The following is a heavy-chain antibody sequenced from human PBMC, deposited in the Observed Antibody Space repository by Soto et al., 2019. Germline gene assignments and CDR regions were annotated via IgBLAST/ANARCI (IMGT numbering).Heavy chain of an antibody. Sequence: QVQLVQSGAEVKKPGSSVKVSCKASGGTFSSYAISWVRQAPGQGLEWMGGIIPIFGTANYAQKFQGRVTITADESTSTAYMELSXLRSEDTAVYYCARAXRXXXXTSCYRYFDYWGQGTLVTVSS. CDR2: IIPIFGTA. J-gene: IGHJ4*02. V-gene: IGHV1-69*01. CDR1: GGTFSSYA. D-gene: IGHD2-2*01. CDR3: ARAXRXXXXTSCYRYFDY.